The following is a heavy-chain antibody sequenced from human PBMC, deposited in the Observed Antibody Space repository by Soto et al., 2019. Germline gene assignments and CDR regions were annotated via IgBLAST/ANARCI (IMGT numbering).Heavy chain of an antibody. V-gene: IGHV2-5*02. CDR1: GFSLSTSGVG. Sequence: QITLKESGPTLVKPTQTLTLTCTFSGFSLSTSGVGVGWIRQPPGKALEWLAVVFWDDGKHYSPSLKSRLTSTEDTSVNQVFRTQTNIDPVDTATYYCAQGVDAGGGGSDAFDVWGQGKMVAVSS. J-gene: IGHJ3*01. D-gene: IGHD6-19*01. CDR2: VFWDDGK. CDR3: AQGVDAGGGGSDAFDV.